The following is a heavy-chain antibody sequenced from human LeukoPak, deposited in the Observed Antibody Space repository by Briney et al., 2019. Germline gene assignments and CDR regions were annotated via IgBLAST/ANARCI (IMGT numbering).Heavy chain of an antibody. V-gene: IGHV3-74*01. Sequence: GGSLRLSCAASGFTFSSYWMHWVRQAPGKGLVWVSRINTDGSSTSYADSVKGRFTISRDNAKNTLYLQMNSLRAEDTAVYYCARAAVTGAFDIWGQGTMVTVSS. CDR2: INTDGSST. CDR1: GFTFSSYW. CDR3: ARAAVTGAFDI. J-gene: IGHJ3*02. D-gene: IGHD6-13*01.